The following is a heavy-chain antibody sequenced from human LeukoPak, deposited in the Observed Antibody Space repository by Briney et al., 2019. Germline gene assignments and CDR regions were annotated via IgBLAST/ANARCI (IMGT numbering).Heavy chain of an antibody. J-gene: IGHJ4*02. CDR3: ARDGERRTPAAAGNGEVDY. D-gene: IGHD6-13*01. Sequence: ASVNVSCRASGYTFTRYYIHWVRQAPGQGLEWMGWINPNSGDTYYAQMFQGRVTMTRDTSISTGYMELRSLRSDATAVYYCARDGERRTPAAAGNGEVDYWGQGTLVTVSS. V-gene: IGHV1-2*02. CDR2: INPNSGDT. CDR1: GYTFTRYY.